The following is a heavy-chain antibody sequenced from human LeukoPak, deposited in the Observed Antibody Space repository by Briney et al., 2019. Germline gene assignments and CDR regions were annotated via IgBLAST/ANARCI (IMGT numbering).Heavy chain of an antibody. Sequence: GGSLRLSCTASGFTFSNYALTWVRQAPGKGLEWVSSIGGSGVDTRYADSVRGRFTISRDNSRNTLYLTMDSLRAEDTAVYFYGRDPNGNYMGAFDFWGQGTMVTVSS. CDR2: IGGSGVDT. D-gene: IGHD4-17*01. CDR3: GRDPNGNYMGAFDF. V-gene: IGHV3-23*01. J-gene: IGHJ3*01. CDR1: GFTFSNYA.